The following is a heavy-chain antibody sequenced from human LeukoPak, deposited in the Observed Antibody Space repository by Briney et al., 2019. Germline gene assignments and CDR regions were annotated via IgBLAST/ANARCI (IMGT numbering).Heavy chain of an antibody. V-gene: IGHV3-7*03. D-gene: IGHD2-2*01. J-gene: IGHJ4*02. CDR3: AKSRAAYCSSTSCYFDY. CDR1: GFTFTNFW. CDR2: ISQSTTDT. Sequence: GGSLRLSCAASGFTFTNFWISWVRQAPGEGLEWVAGISQSTTDTHYVDSVKGRFTISRDNAKNSLYLQMNSLRAEDMALYYCAKSRAAYCSSTSCYFDYWGQGTLVTVSS.